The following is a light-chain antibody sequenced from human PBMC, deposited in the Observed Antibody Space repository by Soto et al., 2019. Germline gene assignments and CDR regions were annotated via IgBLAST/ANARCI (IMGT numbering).Light chain of an antibody. CDR3: AAWDDSPYAWL. CDR2: RTN. CDR1: RSNIGSNA. J-gene: IGLJ3*02. V-gene: IGLV1-44*01. Sequence: QLVLTQPPSASGTPGQRVTVSCFGSRSNIGSNAVHWYQQLPGTAPKLLIYRTNQRPSGVPDRFSGSKSGTSASLAITGLQSEDEADYYCAAWDDSPYAWLFGGGTKLTVL.